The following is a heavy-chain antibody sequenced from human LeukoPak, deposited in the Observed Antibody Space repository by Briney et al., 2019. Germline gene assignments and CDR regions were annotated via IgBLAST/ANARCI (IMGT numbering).Heavy chain of an antibody. V-gene: IGHV3-23*01. CDR1: GFTFNKYA. J-gene: IGHJ4*02. Sequence: GGSLRPSCAASGFTFNKYAMSWVRQAPGMGLEWVSTISGSGVTTYYADSVRGRFTISRDNSKTTLYLQLDSLRPEDMAIYYCAKSPGQIQLDYFDYWGQGTLFTVSS. D-gene: IGHD1-1*01. CDR2: ISGSGVTT. CDR3: AKSPGQIQLDYFDY.